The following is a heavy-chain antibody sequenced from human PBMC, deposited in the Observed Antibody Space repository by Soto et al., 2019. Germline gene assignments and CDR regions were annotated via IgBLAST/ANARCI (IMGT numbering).Heavy chain of an antibody. Sequence: GASVKVSCKASGYTFTGYYMHWVRQAPGQGLEWMGWINPNSGGTNYAQKFQGRVTMTRDTSISTAYMELSRLRSDDTAVYYCASTYYDFWSGFTLGYWGQGTLVTAPQ. V-gene: IGHV1-2*02. CDR3: ASTYYDFWSGFTLGY. J-gene: IGHJ4*02. CDR1: GYTFTGYY. D-gene: IGHD3-3*01. CDR2: INPNSGGT.